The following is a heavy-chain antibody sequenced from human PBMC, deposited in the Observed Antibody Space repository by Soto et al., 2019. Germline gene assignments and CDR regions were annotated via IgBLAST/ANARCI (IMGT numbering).Heavy chain of an antibody. V-gene: IGHV3-48*03. CDR1: GFTFSSYE. CDR3: ARGGEDTVLTVYALIDF. D-gene: IGHD2-8*01. J-gene: IGHJ4*02. CDR2: ISGSGLTT. Sequence: EVQLVESGGGLVQPGRSLRLSCAASGFTFSSYEMNWVRQAPGKGLEWISYISGSGLTTYYTDSVRGRFTISRDNAKSSLYLQMNSLRAEDTAVYYCARGGEDTVLTVYALIDFWGQGTLVTVSS.